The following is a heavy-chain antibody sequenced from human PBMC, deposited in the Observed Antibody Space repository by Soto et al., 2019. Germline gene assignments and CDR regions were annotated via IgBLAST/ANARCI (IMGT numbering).Heavy chain of an antibody. CDR1: GFTFSSYA. CDR3: ARAHTSRIAARGWWSSYYYYGMYV. CDR2: ISYDGSNK. D-gene: IGHD6-6*01. J-gene: IGHJ6*02. V-gene: IGHV3-30-3*01. Sequence: QVQLVESGGGVVQPGRSLRLSCAASGFTFSSYAMHWVRQAPGKGLEWVAVISYDGSNKYYADSVKGRFTISRDNSKNTLYLQMNSLRAEDTAVYYCARAHTSRIAARGWWSSYYYYGMYVWGQGTTVTVSS.